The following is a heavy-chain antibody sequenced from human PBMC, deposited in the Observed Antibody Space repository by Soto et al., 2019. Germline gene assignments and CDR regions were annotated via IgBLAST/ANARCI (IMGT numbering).Heavy chain of an antibody. CDR3: ARQDSRGYYNWGYFAY. CDR2: IYYSGST. CDR1: GGSISSSSYY. D-gene: IGHD3-22*01. V-gene: IGHV4-39*01. Sequence: SETLSLTCTVSGGSISSSSYYWGWIRQPPGKGLERIGSIYYSGSTYYNPSLKSRVTISVDTSKNQFSLKLSSVTAADTVFYYCARQDSRGYYNWGYFAYWGQGTLVTVSS. J-gene: IGHJ4*02.